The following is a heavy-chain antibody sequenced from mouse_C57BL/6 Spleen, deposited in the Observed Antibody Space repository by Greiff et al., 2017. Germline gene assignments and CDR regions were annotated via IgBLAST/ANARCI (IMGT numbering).Heavy chain of an antibody. V-gene: IGHV1-50*01. Sequence: QVQLQQPGAELVKPGASVKLSCKASGYTFTSYWMQWVKQRPGQGLEWIGEIDPSDSSTNYNQKFKGKATLTVDTSSSTAYMQLSSLTSEDSAVYYCAKSGGMFAYWGQGTLVTDSA. J-gene: IGHJ3*01. CDR3: AKSGGMFAY. CDR1: GYTFTSYW. D-gene: IGHD1-3*01. CDR2: IDPSDSST.